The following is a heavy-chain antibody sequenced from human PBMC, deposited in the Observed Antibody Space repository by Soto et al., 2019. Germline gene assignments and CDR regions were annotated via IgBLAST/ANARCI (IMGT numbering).Heavy chain of an antibody. D-gene: IGHD7-27*01. CDR3: ARGGGGWLPTGGGYYGMDV. CDR2: INSDGSST. V-gene: IGHV3-74*01. Sequence: EVQLVESGGGLVQPGGSLRLSCAASGFTFSSYWMHWVRQAPGKGLMWVSRINSDGSSTTYAGSVKGRFTISRDNAKNXLXXQMNSLRAEDTAVYYCARGGGGWLPTGGGYYGMDVWGQGTTVTVSS. CDR1: GFTFSSYW. J-gene: IGHJ6*02.